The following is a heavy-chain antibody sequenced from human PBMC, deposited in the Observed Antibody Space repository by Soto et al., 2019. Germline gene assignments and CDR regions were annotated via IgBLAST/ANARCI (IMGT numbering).Heavy chain of an antibody. CDR2: IHSDGSST. D-gene: IGHD2-21*02. CDR3: ARGDKGGFDL. CDR1: GFIFNYYW. Sequence: EVQLVESEGGLVQRGGSLRLSCADSGFIFNYYWMHWVRQAPGQGLVWVSHIHSDGSSTTYADSLKGRFTISRDDAKNTLYLQMNSLRAEDTAVYYCARGDKGGFDLWGQGTTVTVSS. V-gene: IGHV3-74*01. J-gene: IGHJ3*01.